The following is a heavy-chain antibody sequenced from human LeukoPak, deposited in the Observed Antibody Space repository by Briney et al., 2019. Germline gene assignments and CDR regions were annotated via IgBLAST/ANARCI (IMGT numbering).Heavy chain of an antibody. CDR1: GGSISSYY. J-gene: IGHJ5*02. CDR3: ARGRDYRNWFDP. D-gene: IGHD4-11*01. Sequence: KASETLSLTCTVSGGSISSYYWSWIRQPPGEGLEWIGYIYYSGSTNYNPSLKSRVTISVDTSKNQFSLKLSSVTAADTAVYYCARGRDYRNWFDPWGQGTLVTVSS. V-gene: IGHV4-59*12. CDR2: IYYSGST.